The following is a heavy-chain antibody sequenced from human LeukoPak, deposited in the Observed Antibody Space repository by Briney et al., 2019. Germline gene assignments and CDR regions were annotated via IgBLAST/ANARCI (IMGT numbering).Heavy chain of an antibody. Sequence: GGSLRLSCAASGFTFSSSSMNWVRQAPGKGLERVSSISSSSSYIYYADSVRGRFTISRDNAKNSLYLQMNSLRAEDTTVYYCARWQYYYDSGGYYPIDYWGQGTLVTVSS. CDR2: ISSSSSYI. CDR1: GFTFSSSS. J-gene: IGHJ4*02. V-gene: IGHV3-21*01. D-gene: IGHD3-22*01. CDR3: ARWQYYYDSGGYYPIDY.